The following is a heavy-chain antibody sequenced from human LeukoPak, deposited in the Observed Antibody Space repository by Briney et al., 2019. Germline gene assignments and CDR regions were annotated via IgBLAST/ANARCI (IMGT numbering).Heavy chain of an antibody. CDR3: ARARYETRIWPKSRYDYYHYMDV. V-gene: IGHV1-3*03. J-gene: IGHJ6*03. CDR2: INAGNGNT. CDR1: GYTFTSYT. Sequence: ASVKVSSKASGYTFTSYTIHWVRQAPGQRLELMGWINAGNGNTKYSQEFQDRVTITRDTSASTAYMELSSLRSEDMAVYYCARARYETRIWPKSRYDYYHYMDVWGKGTTVTVSS. D-gene: IGHD3-3*01.